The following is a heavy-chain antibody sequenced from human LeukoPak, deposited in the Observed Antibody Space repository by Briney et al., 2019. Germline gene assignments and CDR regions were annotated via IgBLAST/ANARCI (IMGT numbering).Heavy chain of an antibody. J-gene: IGHJ4*02. D-gene: IGHD3-16*01. CDR2: IRVGGET. CDR3: AKGVGEFGFRFDS. V-gene: IGHV3-23*01. Sequence: GGSLKLSCAASGFSFSSYAMSWVRQAPGKGLEWVSAIRVGGETHYADSVKGRFTISRDNSKNTLYLQMNSLTAADTAVYYCAKGVGEFGFRFDSWGQGTLVTVSS. CDR1: GFSFSSYA.